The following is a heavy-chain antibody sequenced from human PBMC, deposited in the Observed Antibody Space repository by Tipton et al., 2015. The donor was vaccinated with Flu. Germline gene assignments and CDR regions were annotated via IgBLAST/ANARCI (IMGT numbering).Heavy chain of an antibody. CDR1: GFTFCSYE. Sequence: GSLRLSCAASGFTFCSYEMNWVRQAPGKGLEWVPYISSSGSTIYYADSVKGRFTISRDNSKDTLYLQMSSLRSEDTAVYYCARRDIYSSGGAWGHGVLVTVAP. V-gene: IGHV3-48*03. J-gene: IGHJ5*01. D-gene: IGHD2-15*01. CDR2: ISSSGSTI. CDR3: ARRDIYSSGGA.